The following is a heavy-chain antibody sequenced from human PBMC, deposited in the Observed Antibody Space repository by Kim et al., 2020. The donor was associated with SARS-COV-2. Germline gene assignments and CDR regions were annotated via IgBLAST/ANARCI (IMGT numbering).Heavy chain of an antibody. Sequence: SETLSLTCTVSGGSISSYYWSWIRQPPGKGLEWIGYIYYSGSSNYNPSLKSRVTISVDTSKNQFSLKLSSVTAADTAVYYCARGFYYWGQGTLVTVSS. CDR3: ARGFYY. CDR2: IYYSGSS. J-gene: IGHJ4*02. V-gene: IGHV4-59*13. CDR1: GGSISSYY.